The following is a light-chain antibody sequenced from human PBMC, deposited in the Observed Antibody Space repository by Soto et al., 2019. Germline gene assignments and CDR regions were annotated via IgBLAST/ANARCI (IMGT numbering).Light chain of an antibody. CDR3: QQYGYSSWT. CDR2: AAS. J-gene: IGKJ1*01. V-gene: IGKV3-20*01. Sequence: EIVLTQSPGTLSLFPGERATLSCRASQTVDSKYLAWYQQKPGQAPRILIFAASSRATGIPGRFSGSGSGTDFTLTISRLEPGDFAVYYCQQYGYSSWTFGQGTKVEIK. CDR1: QTVDSKY.